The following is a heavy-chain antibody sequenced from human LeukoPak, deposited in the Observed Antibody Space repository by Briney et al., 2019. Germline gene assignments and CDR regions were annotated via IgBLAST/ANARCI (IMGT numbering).Heavy chain of an antibody. CDR1: GCSINSYH. J-gene: IGHJ4*02. V-gene: IGHV4-59*08. Sequence: SETLSLTCTVSGCSINSYHWSWVRQPPGKGLEWVGYIYYSGSTSYNASLKSRVTISVDKSKNQFSLKLSCVIAADTAVYYCARRQSSWYFDYWGQGTLVTVSS. CDR2: IYYSGST. CDR3: ARRQSSWYFDY. D-gene: IGHD6-13*01.